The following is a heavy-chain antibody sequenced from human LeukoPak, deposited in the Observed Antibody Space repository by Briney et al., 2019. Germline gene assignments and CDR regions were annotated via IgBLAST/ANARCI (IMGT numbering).Heavy chain of an antibody. CDR1: GYTFTSYG. D-gene: IGHD5-18*01. V-gene: IGHV1-18*01. CDR3: AREGPPGYSYGFDAFDI. J-gene: IGHJ3*02. CDR2: ISAYNGNT. Sequence: ASVKVSCKASGYTFTSYGISWVRQAPGQGLEWMGRISAYNGNTNYAQKLQGRVTMTTDTSTSTAYMELRSLRSDDTAVYYCAREGPPGYSYGFDAFDIWGQGTMVTVSS.